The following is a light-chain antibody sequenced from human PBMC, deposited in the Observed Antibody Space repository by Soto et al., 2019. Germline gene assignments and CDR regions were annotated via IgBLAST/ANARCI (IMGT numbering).Light chain of an antibody. J-gene: IGLJ1*01. CDR3: SSYTSSSTPYV. Sequence: QSVLTQPASVSGSPRQSIAISCTGTSNDVGGYNYVSWYQQHPVKAPQLIIYDVTNRPSGVSDRFSGSKSGNTASLTIFGLQAEDEADYYCSSYTSSSTPYVFGTGTKVTVL. V-gene: IGLV2-14*01. CDR1: SNDVGGYNY. CDR2: DVT.